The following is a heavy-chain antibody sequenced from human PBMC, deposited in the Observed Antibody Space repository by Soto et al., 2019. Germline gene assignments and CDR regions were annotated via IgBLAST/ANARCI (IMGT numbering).Heavy chain of an antibody. CDR2: IIPIFGTA. CDR1: GGTFSSYA. V-gene: IGHV1-69*01. J-gene: IGHJ6*02. Sequence: QVQLVQSGAEVKKPGSSVKVSCKASGGTFSSYAISWVRQAPGQGLEWMGGIIPIFGTANYAQKFQGRVNITADESTSTAYMEVSSLRSEDTAVYYCARALVTLTYYYGMDVWGQGTTVTVSS. D-gene: IGHD2-21*02. CDR3: ARALVTLTYYYGMDV.